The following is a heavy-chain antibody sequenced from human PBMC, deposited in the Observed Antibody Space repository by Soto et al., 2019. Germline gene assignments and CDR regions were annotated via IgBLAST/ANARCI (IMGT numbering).Heavy chain of an antibody. CDR3: AREPATAKPEGVDF. J-gene: IGHJ4*02. CDR1: GYTFSDYY. V-gene: IGHV1-2*02. D-gene: IGHD1-1*01. Sequence: ASVKVSCKASGYTFSDYYIHWVRQAPGQGLAWMGWINPNSGGTKYAPKFQGGVTTTRDTSITTAYMELSRLRSGDTAVYYCAREPATAKPEGVDFWGQGTLVTVSS. CDR2: INPNSGGT.